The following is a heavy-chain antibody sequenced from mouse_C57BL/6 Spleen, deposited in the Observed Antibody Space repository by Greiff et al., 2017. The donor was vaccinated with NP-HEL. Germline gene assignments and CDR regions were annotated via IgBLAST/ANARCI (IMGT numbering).Heavy chain of an antibody. Sequence: QVQLQQSGAELARPGASVKLSCKASGYTFTSYGISWVKQRTGQGLEWIGEIYPRSGNTYYNEKFKGKATLTADKSSSTAYMELRSLTSEDSAVYFCARRRDDYDYFDYWGQGTTLTVSS. V-gene: IGHV1-81*01. J-gene: IGHJ2*01. CDR2: IYPRSGNT. CDR1: GYTFTSYG. CDR3: ARRRDDYDYFDY. D-gene: IGHD2-4*01.